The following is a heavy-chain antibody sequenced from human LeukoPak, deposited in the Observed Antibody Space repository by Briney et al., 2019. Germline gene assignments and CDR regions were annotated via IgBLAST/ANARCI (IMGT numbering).Heavy chain of an antibody. J-gene: IGHJ3*02. CDR3: AREGYYGAFDI. CDR1: GFTFTTFN. Sequence: PWGALRLSCSASGFTFTTFNINWVRPAPGKGLEWVSYIGANSAIFHVDSVKGRFTTSRDNAKNSLSLQMNSLRDDDTAVYYCAREGYYGAFDIWGQGTMVTVSS. D-gene: IGHD3-10*01. CDR2: IGANSAI. V-gene: IGHV3-48*02.